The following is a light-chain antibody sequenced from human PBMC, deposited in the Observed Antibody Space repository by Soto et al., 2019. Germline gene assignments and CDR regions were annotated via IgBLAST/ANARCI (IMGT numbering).Light chain of an antibody. CDR1: QSVSSSY. CDR2: GAS. Sequence: EIVLTQSPGTLSLSPGERATLSCRASQSVSSSYLAWYQQKPGQAPRLLIYGASSRATGIPDRFSGSGSGTDFNLTTSRLEPQDVAVYYCQQYGSSPPYTFGQGTKLEIK. V-gene: IGKV3-20*01. J-gene: IGKJ2*01. CDR3: QQYGSSPPYT.